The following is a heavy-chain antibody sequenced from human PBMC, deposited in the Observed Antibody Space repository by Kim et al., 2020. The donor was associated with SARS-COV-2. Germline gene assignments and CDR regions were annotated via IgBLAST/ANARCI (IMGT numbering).Heavy chain of an antibody. J-gene: IGHJ4*02. V-gene: IGHV4-34*01. Sequence: TPSLRRRVTISVDPSKNQFSLKLSSVTAADTAVYYCARVVVAGTSGGFDYWGQGTLVTVSS. D-gene: IGHD6-19*01. CDR3: ARVVVAGTSGGFDY.